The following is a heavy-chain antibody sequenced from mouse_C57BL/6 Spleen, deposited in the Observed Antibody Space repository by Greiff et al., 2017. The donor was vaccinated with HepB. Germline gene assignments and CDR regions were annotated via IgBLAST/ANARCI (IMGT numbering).Heavy chain of an antibody. V-gene: IGHV1-82*01. CDR2: IYPGDGDT. CDR3: ARITTVVAKVYFDY. J-gene: IGHJ2*01. Sequence: VKLQESGPELVKPGASVKISCKASGYAFSSSWMNWVKQRPGKGLEWIGRIYPGDGDTNYNGKFKGKATLTADKSSSTAYMQLSSLTSEDSAVYFCARITTVVAKVYFDYWGQGTTLTVSS. CDR1: GYAFSSSW. D-gene: IGHD1-1*01.